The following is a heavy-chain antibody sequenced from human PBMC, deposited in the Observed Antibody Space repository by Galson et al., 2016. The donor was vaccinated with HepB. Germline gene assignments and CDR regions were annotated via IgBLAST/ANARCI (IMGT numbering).Heavy chain of an antibody. CDR1: GFIVSSTY. V-gene: IGHV3-11*01. CDR2: ISGSSSAI. Sequence: SLRLSCAASGFIVSSTYMTWVRQAPGKGPEWVSYISGSSSAIYYADSVKGRFTISRDNTKNSLYLQMNSLRAEDTAVYYCVREERYYDLWGQGALVTVSA. CDR3: VREERYYDL. J-gene: IGHJ5*02. D-gene: IGHD3-10*01.